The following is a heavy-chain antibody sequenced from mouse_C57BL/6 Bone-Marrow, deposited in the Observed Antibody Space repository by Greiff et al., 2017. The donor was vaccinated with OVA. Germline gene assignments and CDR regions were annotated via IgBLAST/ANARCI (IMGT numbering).Heavy chain of an antibody. J-gene: IGHJ2*01. Sequence: VQLQQSGPGLVKPSQSLSLTCSVTGYSITSGYYWNWIRQFPGNKLEWMGYISYDGSNNYNPSLKNRISITRDTSKNQFFLKLNSVTTEDTATYYCASYITTVFDYWGQGTTLTVSS. CDR3: ASYITTVFDY. CDR1: GYSITSGYY. CDR2: ISYDGSN. V-gene: IGHV3-6*01. D-gene: IGHD1-1*01.